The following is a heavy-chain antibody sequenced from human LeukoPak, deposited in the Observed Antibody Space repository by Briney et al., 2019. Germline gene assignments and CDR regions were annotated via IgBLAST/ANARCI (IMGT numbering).Heavy chain of an antibody. J-gene: IGHJ5*02. CDR3: ARGSFSGGRYNWNYGYFYP. D-gene: IGHD1-7*01. Sequence: SETLSLTCAVYGGSFSGYYWSWIRQPPGKGLEWIGEINHSGSTNYNPSLKSRVTISVDTSKNQFSLKLSSVTAADTAVYYCARGSFSGGRYNWNYGYFYPWGQGTLVTVSS. CDR2: INHSGST. V-gene: IGHV4-34*01. CDR1: GGSFSGYY.